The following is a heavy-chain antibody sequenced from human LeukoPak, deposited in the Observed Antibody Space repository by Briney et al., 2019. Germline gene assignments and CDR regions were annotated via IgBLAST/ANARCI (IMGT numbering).Heavy chain of an antibody. J-gene: IGHJ4*02. V-gene: IGHV4-61*02. Sequence: SETLSLTCTVSGGSFNSGSYYWSWLRPPAGKGLEWVGRIYTSGSTNYNPSLKSRVTISVDKSKNQFSLQLTSVTAADTAVYYCARAMRVDRFFDYWGQGILVTVSS. CDR2: IYTSGST. CDR3: ARAMRVDRFFDY. D-gene: IGHD5-12*01. CDR1: GGSFNSGSYY.